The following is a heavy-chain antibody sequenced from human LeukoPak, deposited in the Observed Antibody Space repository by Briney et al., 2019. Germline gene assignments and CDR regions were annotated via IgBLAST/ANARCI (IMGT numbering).Heavy chain of an antibody. J-gene: IGHJ2*01. D-gene: IGHD3-22*01. V-gene: IGHV3-7*01. Sequence: GGSLRLSCAASGFTFSSYWMNWVRQAPGKGLEWVANIKQDGSEKYYVDSVKGRFTISRDNAKNSLYLQMNSLRAEDTAVYYCASFDSSGYYYGWYFDLWGRGTLVTVSS. CDR2: IKQDGSEK. CDR3: ASFDSSGYYYGWYFDL. CDR1: GFTFSSYW.